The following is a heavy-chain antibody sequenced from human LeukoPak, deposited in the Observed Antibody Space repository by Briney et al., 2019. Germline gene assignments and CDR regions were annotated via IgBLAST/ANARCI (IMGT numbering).Heavy chain of an antibody. Sequence: ASVKVSCKASGYTFTSSGISWVRQAPGQGLEWMGIINPSGGSTSYAQKFQGRVTMTRDMSTSTVYMELSSLRSEDTAVYYCAREALVIPPHPNNWFDPWGQGTLVTVSS. D-gene: IGHD3-9*01. CDR2: INPSGGST. J-gene: IGHJ5*02. V-gene: IGHV1-46*01. CDR3: AREALVIPPHPNNWFDP. CDR1: GYTFTSSG.